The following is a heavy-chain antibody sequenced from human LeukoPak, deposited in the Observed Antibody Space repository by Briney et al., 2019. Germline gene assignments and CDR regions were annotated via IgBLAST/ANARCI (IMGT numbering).Heavy chain of an antibody. CDR1: GFTFISYG. CDR2: IGYEGSNK. CDR3: AKYMYSRGLRGYDY. V-gene: IGHV3-30*02. J-gene: IGHJ4*02. D-gene: IGHD3-10*01. Sequence: GGSLRLSCAASGFTFISYGMHCVRQAPGKGLEWVAFIGYEGSNKYYADSVNGRFTISRDTSKNTLYLQMNSLMAKRTDVYYCAKYMYSRGLRGYDYWGQGTLVTVSS.